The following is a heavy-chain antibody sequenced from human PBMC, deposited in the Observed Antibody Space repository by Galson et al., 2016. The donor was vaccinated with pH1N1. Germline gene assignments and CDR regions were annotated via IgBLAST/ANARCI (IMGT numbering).Heavy chain of an antibody. V-gene: IGHV4-59*11. CDR3: ASFTPSLYSRGFGAVFYV. Sequence: SKTLSLTCSVSGDSISSHYWNWLRQPPGRELEWISFFSHRGGTLYNPSLRSRVSVSMDTSTKQLSLRLTSMTAADTAIYYCASFTPSLYSRGFGAVFYVWGQGTVVTVSS. CDR1: GDSISSHY. J-gene: IGHJ3*01. D-gene: IGHD5-18*01. CDR2: FSHRGGT.